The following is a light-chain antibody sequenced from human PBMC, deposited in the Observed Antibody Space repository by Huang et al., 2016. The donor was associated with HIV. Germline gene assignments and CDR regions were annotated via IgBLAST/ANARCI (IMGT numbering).Light chain of an antibody. V-gene: IGKV3-15*01. Sequence: EIVMTQSPATLSVSPGEGVTLSCRASQSVSSNLAWYHQKPGQAPRLLMYGASPRATAIPARFSGSGSGTEFTLTISSLQSEDFAVYYCQQYNNWPITFGQGTRLEIK. CDR3: QQYNNWPIT. CDR1: QSVSSN. J-gene: IGKJ5*01. CDR2: GAS.